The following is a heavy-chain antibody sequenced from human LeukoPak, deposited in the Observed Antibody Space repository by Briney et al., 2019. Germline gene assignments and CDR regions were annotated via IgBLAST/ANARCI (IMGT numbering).Heavy chain of an antibody. Sequence: PRGSLRLSCVASGFTFTNYAMTWVRQAPGKGLEWVSNISNGGGSTYYADSGKGRFTISRDNSKNTLYLQMNSLRAEDTAVYYCAITYYFDSSGSYYFSYWGQGTLVTVSS. CDR2: ISNGGGST. CDR1: GFTFTNYA. V-gene: IGHV3-23*01. J-gene: IGHJ4*02. D-gene: IGHD3-22*01. CDR3: AITYYFDSSGSYYFSY.